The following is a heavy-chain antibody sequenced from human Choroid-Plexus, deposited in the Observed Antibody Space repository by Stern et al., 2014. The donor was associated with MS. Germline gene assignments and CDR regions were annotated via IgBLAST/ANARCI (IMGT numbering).Heavy chain of an antibody. Sequence: VQLVESGGGVVQPGRPLRLSCVASGFTFGSCAMHWVRQAPGKGLEWGAGVSYDGSNKYYADSVKGRFTISRDNSQNTLYMQMSSLRPEDTAVYYCAKDRQYLTYFFDHWGLGSLVTVSS. V-gene: IGHV3-30*18. CDR3: AKDRQYLTYFFDH. CDR1: GFTFGSCA. J-gene: IGHJ5*02. CDR2: VSYDGSNK. D-gene: IGHD2/OR15-2a*01.